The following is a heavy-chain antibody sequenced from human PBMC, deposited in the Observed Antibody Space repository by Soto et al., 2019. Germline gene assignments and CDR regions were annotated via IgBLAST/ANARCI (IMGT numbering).Heavy chain of an antibody. J-gene: IGHJ5*02. CDR2: TYYRSKWYN. Sequence: SQILSLTCSISVDSVSSNSAACNFILQSPSRGLEWLGRTYYRSKWYNDYAVSVKSRITINPDTSKNQFSLQLNSVTPEDTAVYYCARSEYNWFEPWGQGTLVTVSS. CDR3: ARSEYNWFEP. CDR1: VDSVSSNSAA. V-gene: IGHV6-1*01.